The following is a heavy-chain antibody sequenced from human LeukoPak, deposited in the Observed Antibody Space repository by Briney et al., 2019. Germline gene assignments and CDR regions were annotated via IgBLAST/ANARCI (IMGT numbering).Heavy chain of an antibody. J-gene: IGHJ4*02. CDR1: GYTFTSYG. CDR2: ISAFNGNT. D-gene: IGHD4-23*01. V-gene: IGHV1-18*03. Sequence: GASVKLSCKASGYTFTSYGISWVRQAPGQGLEWMGWISAFNGNTNYAQKHQGRVTMTTEPSTSTAYMELRSMRSDDMAMYYCARERGHDYGGNSVRVFDDGGQGTLVTVS. CDR3: ARERGHDYGGNSVRVFDD.